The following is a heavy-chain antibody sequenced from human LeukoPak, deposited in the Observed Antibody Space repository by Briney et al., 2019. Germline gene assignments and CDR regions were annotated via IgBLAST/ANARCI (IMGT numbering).Heavy chain of an antibody. CDR3: TTREIVVEPAQTSMVRGVLWRSDF. Sequence: ASVKVSCKVSGDTLTELSMHWVRQAPGKGLEWVGGFDPKEGERVYAQNFQGRFTMTEDASSGTAYMELNSLRSEDTAVYYCTTREIVVEPAQTSMVRGVLWRSDFWGHGTLVTVSS. J-gene: IGHJ4*01. CDR1: GDTLTELS. V-gene: IGHV1-24*01. D-gene: IGHD3-10*01. CDR2: FDPKEGER.